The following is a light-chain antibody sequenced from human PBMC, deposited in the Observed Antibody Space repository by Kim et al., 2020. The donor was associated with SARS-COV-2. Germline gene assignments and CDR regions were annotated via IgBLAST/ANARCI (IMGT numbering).Light chain of an antibody. CDR2: WAS. V-gene: IGKV4-1*01. J-gene: IGKJ3*01. CDR3: QQYYSTPPT. Sequence: DIVMTQSPDSLAVSLGERATINCKSSQSVLYNSNNKNYLAWFQQKPGQPPKLLIYWASTRESGVPDRFSGSGSGTDFTLTISSLQAEDVAVYYCQQYYSTPPTFGPGTKVVIK. CDR1: QSVLYNSNNKNY.